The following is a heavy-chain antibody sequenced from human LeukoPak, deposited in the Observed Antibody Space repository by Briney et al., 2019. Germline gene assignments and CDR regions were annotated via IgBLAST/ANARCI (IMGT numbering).Heavy chain of an antibody. V-gene: IGHV1-69*04. CDR2: IIPILGIA. CDR1: GGTFSSYT. J-gene: IGHJ5*02. CDR3: ARERANLQNWFDP. Sequence: SVKVSCKASGGTFSSYTISWVRQAPRQGLEWMGRIIPILGIANYSQQFQGRGTITADKSTSTAYMELSSLRSEDTAVYYCARERANLQNWFDPWGQGTLVTVSS.